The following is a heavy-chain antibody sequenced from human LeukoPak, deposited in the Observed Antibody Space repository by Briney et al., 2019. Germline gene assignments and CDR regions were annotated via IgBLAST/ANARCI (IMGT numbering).Heavy chain of an antibody. J-gene: IGHJ4*02. Sequence: GESLKISCKGSGYSFTSYCIGWVRQMPGKGLEWMGIIYPGDSDTRYSPSFQGQVSISVDTSIDTAYLQWSSVKASDTAMYYCARLLAAPYYINFWGQGTLVTVSS. CDR2: IYPGDSDT. CDR1: GYSFTSYC. CDR3: ARLLAAPYYINF. V-gene: IGHV5-51*01. D-gene: IGHD6-25*01.